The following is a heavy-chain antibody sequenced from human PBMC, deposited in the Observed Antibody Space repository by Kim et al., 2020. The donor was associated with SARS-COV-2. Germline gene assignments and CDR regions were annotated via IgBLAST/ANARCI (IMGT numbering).Heavy chain of an antibody. CDR1: GGSISSSSYY. CDR2: IYYSGST. V-gene: IGHV4-39*01. Sequence: SETLSLTCTVSGGSISSSSYYWGWIRQPPGKGLEWIGSIYYSGSTYYNPSLKSRVTISVDTSKNQFSLKLSSVTAADTAVYYCARLPIGVWFGESTDYWGQGTLVTVSS. J-gene: IGHJ4*02. CDR3: ARLPIGVWFGESTDY. D-gene: IGHD3-10*01.